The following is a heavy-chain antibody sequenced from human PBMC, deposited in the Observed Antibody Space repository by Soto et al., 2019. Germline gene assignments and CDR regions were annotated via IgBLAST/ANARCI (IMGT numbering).Heavy chain of an antibody. V-gene: IGHV3-23*01. CDR3: AKVFYYYDSSGYYYFDY. CDR1: GFTFSSYA. D-gene: IGHD3-22*01. CDR2: ISGSGSTI. Sequence: HPGVSLRLSCAASGFTFSSYAVSWVRQAPGKGPEWISSISGSGSTIYYADSVKGRFTISRDNSKNTLYLQMSSLRAEDTAVYYCAKVFYYYDSSGYYYFDYWGQGTLVTV. J-gene: IGHJ4*02.